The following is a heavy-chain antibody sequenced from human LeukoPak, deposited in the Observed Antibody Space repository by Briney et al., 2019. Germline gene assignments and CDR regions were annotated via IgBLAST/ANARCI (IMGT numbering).Heavy chain of an antibody. CDR1: GFTFSSYW. J-gene: IGHJ4*02. V-gene: IGHV3-74*01. CDR3: ARVGRGYSYGY. CDR2: INSDESST. Sequence: GGSLRLSCAASGFTFSSYWMHWVRQAPGKGLVWVSRINSDESSTTYADSVKGRFTISRDNAKNSLYLQMNSLRAEDTAVYYCARVGRGYSYGYWGQGTLVTVSS. D-gene: IGHD5-18*01.